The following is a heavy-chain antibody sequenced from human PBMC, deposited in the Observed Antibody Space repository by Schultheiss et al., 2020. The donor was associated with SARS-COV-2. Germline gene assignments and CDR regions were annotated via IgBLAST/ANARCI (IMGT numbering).Heavy chain of an antibody. CDR1: GFTLSGYW. D-gene: IGHD2/OR15-2a*01. CDR3: AKDLYGSRWYFDF. J-gene: IGHJ4*02. V-gene: IGHV3-74*01. CDR2: INSDGSLT. Sequence: GGSLRLSCEASGFTLSGYWMHWVRQAPGKGLMWVSRINSDGSLTEHADSVKGRFTISRDNAKSTLYLQMNSLTVDDTAVYYCAKDLYGSRWYFDFWGQGTLVTVSS.